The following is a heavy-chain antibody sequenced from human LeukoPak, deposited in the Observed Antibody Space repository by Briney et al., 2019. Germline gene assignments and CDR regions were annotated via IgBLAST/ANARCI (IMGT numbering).Heavy chain of an antibody. CDR1: GFTFSNYA. J-gene: IGHJ4*02. Sequence: GGSLRLSCAASGFTFSNYAMSWVRQAPGKGLEWVSATSGSGVSTYYADSVKGRFTISRDNSKNTLYLQMNSLRADDTAVYYCAKQAYRSRGPLDCWGQGTRVTVSS. CDR3: AKQAYRSRGPLDC. CDR2: TSGSGVST. D-gene: IGHD6-19*01. V-gene: IGHV3-23*01.